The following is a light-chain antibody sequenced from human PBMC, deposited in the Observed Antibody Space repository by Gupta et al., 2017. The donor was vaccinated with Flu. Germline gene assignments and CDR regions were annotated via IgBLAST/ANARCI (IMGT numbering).Light chain of an antibody. CDR2: GAS. V-gene: IGKV3-15*01. CDR3: QQDNNWPLT. J-gene: IGKJ4*01. CDR1: QSVSSN. Sequence: PATLSVSPGERATLSCRASQSVSSNLAWYQQKPGQAPRLLIYGASTSATGIPARFSGSGSGTEFTLTISSLQSEDFAVYYCQQDNNWPLTFGGGTKVEIK.